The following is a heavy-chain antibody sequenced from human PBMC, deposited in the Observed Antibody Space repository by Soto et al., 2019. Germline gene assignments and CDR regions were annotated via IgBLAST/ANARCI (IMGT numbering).Heavy chain of an antibody. J-gene: IGHJ3*02. CDR3: ARHADSSGRDAFDI. D-gene: IGHD3-22*01. CDR2: IYYSGST. Sequence: QLQLQESGPGLVKPSETLSLTCTVSGGSISSSSYYWGWIRQPPGKGLEWIGSIYYSGSTYYNPSLKSRATISVDTSKNQFSLKLSSVTAADTAVYYCARHADSSGRDAFDIWGQGTMVTVSS. CDR1: GGSISSSSYY. V-gene: IGHV4-39*01.